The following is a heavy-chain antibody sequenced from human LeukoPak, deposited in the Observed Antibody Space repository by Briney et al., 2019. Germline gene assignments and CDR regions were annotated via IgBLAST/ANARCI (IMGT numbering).Heavy chain of an antibody. CDR3: ARDGYYGGIPTPSAFLDY. J-gene: IGHJ4*02. CDR1: GFSFSSCA. V-gene: IGHV3-30-3*01. Sequence: PGRSLRLSCAASGFSFSSCAMHWVRQAPGKGLEWVAVISYDGSNEYYADSVRGRFIISRDNSKTTLYLQMNSLRAEDTAVYYCARDGYYGGIPTPSAFLDYWGQGTLVTVSS. CDR2: ISYDGSNE. D-gene: IGHD4-23*01.